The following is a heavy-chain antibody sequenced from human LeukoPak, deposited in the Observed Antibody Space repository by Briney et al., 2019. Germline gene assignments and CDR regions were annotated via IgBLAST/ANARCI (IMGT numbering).Heavy chain of an antibody. CDR1: GFTFSSYS. V-gene: IGHV3-74*01. CDR2: INSAGTYT. J-gene: IGHJ4*02. CDR3: ARGDSSSWYPDY. Sequence: PGGSLRLSCAASGFTFSSYSMNWVRQAPGKGLEWVSRINSAGTYTIYADSVRGRFTISRDNAKNTLYLQMNSLRAEDTAVYYCARGDSSSWYPDYWGQGTLVTVSS. D-gene: IGHD6-13*01.